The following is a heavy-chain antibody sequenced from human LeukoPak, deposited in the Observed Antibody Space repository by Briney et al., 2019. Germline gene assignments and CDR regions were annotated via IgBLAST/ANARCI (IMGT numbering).Heavy chain of an antibody. CDR3: ARRVAAAGPFQH. CDR1: GGSISSSSYY. Sequence: SETLSLTCTVSGGSISSSSYYWGWIRQPPGMGLEWIGSIYYSGSTYYNPSLKSRVTISVDTSKNQFSLKLSSVTAADTAVYYCARRVAAAGPFQHWGQGTLVTVSS. D-gene: IGHD6-13*01. J-gene: IGHJ1*01. CDR2: IYYSGST. V-gene: IGHV4-39*07.